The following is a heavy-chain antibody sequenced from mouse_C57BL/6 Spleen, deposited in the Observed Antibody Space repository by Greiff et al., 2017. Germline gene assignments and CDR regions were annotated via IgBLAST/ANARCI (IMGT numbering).Heavy chain of an antibody. CDR2: IDPSDSYT. J-gene: IGHJ3*01. D-gene: IGHD2-5*01. V-gene: IGHV1-50*01. CDR3: ARGSNYGAY. CDR1: GYTFTSYW. Sequence: VQLQQPGAELVKPGASVKLSCKASGYTFTSYWMQWVKQRPGQGLEWIGEIDPSDSYTNYNPKFKGKATLTVYTSSSTAYMQLSSLTSGDSAVYYCARGSNYGAYWGQGTLVTVSA.